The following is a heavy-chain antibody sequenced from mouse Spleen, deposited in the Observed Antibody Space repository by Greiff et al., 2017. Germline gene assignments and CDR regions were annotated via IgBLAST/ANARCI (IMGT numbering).Heavy chain of an antibody. D-gene: IGHD1-1*01. V-gene: IGHV5-16*01. CDR3: ARGYYGGDYFDY. J-gene: IGHJ2*01. CDR1: GFTFSDYY. Sequence: EVQLVESEGGLVQPGSSMKLSCTASGFTFSDYYMAWVRQVPEKGLEWVANINYDGSSTYYLDSLKSRFIISRDNAKNILYLQMSSLKSEDTATYYCARGYYGGDYFDYWGQGTTLTVSS. CDR2: INYDGSST.